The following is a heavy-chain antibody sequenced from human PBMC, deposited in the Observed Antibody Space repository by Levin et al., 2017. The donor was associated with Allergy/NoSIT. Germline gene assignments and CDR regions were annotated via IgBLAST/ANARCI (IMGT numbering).Heavy chain of an antibody. D-gene: IGHD7-27*01. CDR2: INWNRDKI. CDR1: GFTFGDYA. J-gene: IGHJ4*02. CDR3: AKGLNWGSPNTFDY. V-gene: IGHV3-9*01. Sequence: GGSLRLSCAASGFTFGDYAMHWVRQAPGKGLEWVSGINWNRDKIGYADSVRARFTISRDNAKNSLYLQMNSLGPEDTALYYCAKGLNWGSPNTFDYWGQGTLVNVSS.